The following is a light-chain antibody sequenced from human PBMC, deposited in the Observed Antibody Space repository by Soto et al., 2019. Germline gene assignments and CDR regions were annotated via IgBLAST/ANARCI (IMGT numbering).Light chain of an antibody. J-gene: IGLJ7*02. V-gene: IGLV1-44*01. CDR1: HSNIGRNS. Sequence: QSVLTQPPSASGTPGQRVTIPCSGTHSNIGRNSVNWYLQLPGTAPRLLIFSSNQRPLGVPDRFSGSRSGTSASLAITGLRSEDEAYYYCAAWDDSLNGRVFGGGTQLTA. CDR3: AAWDDSLNGRV. CDR2: SSN.